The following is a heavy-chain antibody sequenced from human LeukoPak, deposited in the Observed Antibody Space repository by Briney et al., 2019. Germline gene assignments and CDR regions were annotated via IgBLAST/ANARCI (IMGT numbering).Heavy chain of an antibody. V-gene: IGHV4-59*08. D-gene: IGHD3-10*01. CDR1: GGSISSYY. Sequence: SETLSLTCTVSGGSISSYYWSWIRQPPGKGLEWIGYIYYSGSTNYNPSLKSRVTISVDTSKNRFSLKLSSVTAADTAVYYCARLITMVRGVTQYYFDYWGQGTLVTVSS. J-gene: IGHJ4*02. CDR3: ARLITMVRGVTQYYFDY. CDR2: IYYSGST.